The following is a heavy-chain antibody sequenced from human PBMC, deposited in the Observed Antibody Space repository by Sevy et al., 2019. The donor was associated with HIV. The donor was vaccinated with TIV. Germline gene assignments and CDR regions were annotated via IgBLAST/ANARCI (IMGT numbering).Heavy chain of an antibody. Sequence: GGSLRLSCAASGFTFSSFAMSWLRQTPGKGLEWVSCLNGSGGRTYYPDSVKGRFTISRDNSKNTLYLQMNSLRAEDTAVYYCAKDTDSGSYLNDAFDIWGQWTMVTVSS. D-gene: IGHD1-26*01. J-gene: IGHJ3*02. CDR1: GFTFSSFA. V-gene: IGHV3-23*01. CDR3: AKDTDSGSYLNDAFDI. CDR2: LNGSGGRT.